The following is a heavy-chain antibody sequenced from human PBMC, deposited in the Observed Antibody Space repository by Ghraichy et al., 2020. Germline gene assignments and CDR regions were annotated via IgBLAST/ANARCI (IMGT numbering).Heavy chain of an antibody. V-gene: IGHV3-7*01. CDR3: VRDWYCTSNGCFYFDY. Sequence: GGSLRLSCAASGFIFPHDWMSWIRQVPGKGLERVANINLDGSSKYYLDSVKGRFIISRDNAKNSLYLQMNTLSAEDTAIYYCVRDWYCTSNGCFYFDYWGQGSLLTVAS. J-gene: IGHJ4*02. D-gene: IGHD2-2*01. CDR1: GFIFPHDW. CDR2: INLDGSSK.